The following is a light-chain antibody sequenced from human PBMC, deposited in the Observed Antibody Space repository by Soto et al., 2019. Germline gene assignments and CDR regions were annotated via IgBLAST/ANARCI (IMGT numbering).Light chain of an antibody. CDR3: QQAHSFPLT. CDR1: QGISNW. J-gene: IGKJ4*01. CDR2: SAS. V-gene: IGKV1-12*01. Sequence: DIQMTQSPSSVSASVGDRVTITCRASQGISNWLVWYKQKPGKAPNLLIYSASNLQSGVPSRFSGSGSWTDFTLTISSLQPEDSATYYCQQAHSFPLTFGGGTKVDIK.